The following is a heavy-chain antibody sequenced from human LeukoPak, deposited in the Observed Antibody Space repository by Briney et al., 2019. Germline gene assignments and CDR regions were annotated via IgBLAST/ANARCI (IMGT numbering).Heavy chain of an antibody. J-gene: IGHJ4*02. Sequence: PGGSLRLSCAASGFTFSSYWMSWVRQAPGKGLEWVSYISSSGTTIHYADSVKGRFTISRDNAKNSLYLQMNSLRAEDTAVYYCARALTTSWYYFDYWGQGTLVTVSS. CDR2: ISSSGTTI. D-gene: IGHD2-2*01. CDR1: GFTFSSYW. CDR3: ARALTTSWYYFDY. V-gene: IGHV3-48*04.